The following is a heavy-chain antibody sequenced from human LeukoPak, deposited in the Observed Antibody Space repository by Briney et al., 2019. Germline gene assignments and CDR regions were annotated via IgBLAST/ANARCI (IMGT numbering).Heavy chain of an antibody. CDR2: IRYDGSNK. CDR3: ARGSYGPHSSGWYMGPFDY. CDR1: GFTFSNYG. J-gene: IGHJ4*02. V-gene: IGHV3-30*02. Sequence: GGSLRLSCAASGFTFSNYGMHWVRQAPGKGLEWVAFIRYDGSNKYYADSVKGRFTISRDSSKNTLYLQMNSLRSEDTAVYYCARGSYGPHSSGWYMGPFDYWGQGTLVTVSS. D-gene: IGHD6-19*01.